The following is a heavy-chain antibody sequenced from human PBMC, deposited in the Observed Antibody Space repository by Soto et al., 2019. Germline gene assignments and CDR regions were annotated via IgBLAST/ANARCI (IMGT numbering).Heavy chain of an antibody. CDR3: ARDLDGLHDDTSGPFPRPG. Sequence: PSETLSLTCTVSGGSISSDDYYWSWIRQAPGRGLEWIGYIHSSGSIYYNPSLKSRATMSIDTAGNQFSLKVRSVTVADTAVYYCARDLDGLHDDTSGPFPRPGWGQGTLVTVSS. J-gene: IGHJ1*01. CDR1: GGSISSDDYY. CDR2: IHSSGSI. V-gene: IGHV4-30-4*01. D-gene: IGHD3-22*01.